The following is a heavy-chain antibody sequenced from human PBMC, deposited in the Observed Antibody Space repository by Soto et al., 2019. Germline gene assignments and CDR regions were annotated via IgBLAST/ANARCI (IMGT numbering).Heavy chain of an antibody. J-gene: IGHJ5*02. CDR1: GGSISSYY. V-gene: IGHV4-59*01. Sequence: QVQLQESGPGLVKPSETLSLTCTVSGGSISSYYWSWIRQPPGKGLEWIGYIYYSGSTNYNPSLKSRVTISVDTSKNQFSLKLSSVTAADTAVYYCASGYCSGGSCSKNWFHPWGQGTLVTVSS. CDR2: IYYSGST. D-gene: IGHD2-15*01. CDR3: ASGYCSGGSCSKNWFHP.